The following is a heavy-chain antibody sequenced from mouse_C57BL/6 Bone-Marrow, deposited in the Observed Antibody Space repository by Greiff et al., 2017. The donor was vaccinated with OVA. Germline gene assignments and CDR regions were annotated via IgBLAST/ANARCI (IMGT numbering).Heavy chain of an antibody. CDR1: GYPFTRYG. Sequence: QVQLQQSGAELARPGASVKLSCKASGYPFTRYGLSWVKQRTGQGLEWIGEIFPRSGNPSYTEKFKGKATLTADKSTSTAYMEIRSLTSEDSAVYFCARRGYSNYEIAYWGQGTLVTVSA. CDR2: IFPRSGNP. CDR3: ARRGYSNYEIAY. D-gene: IGHD2-5*01. V-gene: IGHV1-81*01. J-gene: IGHJ3*01.